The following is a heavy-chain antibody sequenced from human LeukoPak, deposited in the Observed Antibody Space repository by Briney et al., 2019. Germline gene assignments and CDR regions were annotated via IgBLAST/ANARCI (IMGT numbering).Heavy chain of an antibody. V-gene: IGHV3-64*01. CDR3: ARGRSASCYDGFDI. D-gene: IGHD2-2*01. CDR2: IKSNGGST. Sequence: GVSLRLSCAACGFTFSSYAMQWVRQGPGRGLECVASIKSNGGSTYYANSVKGRFTISRDNSKNTLYLQMDSLRAEDMALYYCARGRSASCYDGFDIWGQGTMVTVSS. CDR1: GFTFSSYA. J-gene: IGHJ3*02.